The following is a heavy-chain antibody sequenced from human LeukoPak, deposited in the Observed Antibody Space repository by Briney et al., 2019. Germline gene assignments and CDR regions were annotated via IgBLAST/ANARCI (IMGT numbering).Heavy chain of an antibody. CDR1: AYSFSSYW. D-gene: IGHD2-2*02. Sequence: GESLKISCQGSAYSFSSYWIGWVRQMPGKGLEWMGIIYPGDSDTRYSPSFEGQVTISADKSISTAYLQWSGLKASDTAIYYCARLRYCTSISCHSFDSWGQGTLVTVSS. CDR2: IYPGDSDT. V-gene: IGHV5-51*01. CDR3: ARLRYCTSISCHSFDS. J-gene: IGHJ4*02.